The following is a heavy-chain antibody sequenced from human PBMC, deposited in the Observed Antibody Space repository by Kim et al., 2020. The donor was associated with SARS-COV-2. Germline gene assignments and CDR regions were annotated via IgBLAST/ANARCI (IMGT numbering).Heavy chain of an antibody. J-gene: IGHJ6*02. CDR3: ARTGNLTGYYRAYYYYGMDV. Sequence: SETLSLTCTVSGGSISSYYWSWIRQPPGKGLEWIGYIYYSGSTNYNPSLKSRVTISVDTSKNQFSLKLSSVTAADTAVYYCARTGNLTGYYRAYYYYGMDVWGQGTTVTVSS. V-gene: IGHV4-59*08. CDR2: IYYSGST. CDR1: GGSISSYY. D-gene: IGHD3-9*01.